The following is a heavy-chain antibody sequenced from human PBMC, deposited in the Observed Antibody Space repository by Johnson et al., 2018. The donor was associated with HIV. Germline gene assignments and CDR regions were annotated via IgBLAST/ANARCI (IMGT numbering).Heavy chain of an antibody. V-gene: IGHV3-49*04. CDR2: IAANSYTT. CDR3: ARDSSGYSGFDI. Sequence: QLVESGGGLVQPGRSLRLACRASGFNFGDYSMTWVRQAPGTGLEWVGFIAANSYTTEYAASVKGRFTISRDDSKNSLYLQMNSLKTEDTAVYYCARDSSGYSGFDIWGQGTMVTVSS. J-gene: IGHJ3*02. CDR1: GFNFGDYS. D-gene: IGHD3-22*01.